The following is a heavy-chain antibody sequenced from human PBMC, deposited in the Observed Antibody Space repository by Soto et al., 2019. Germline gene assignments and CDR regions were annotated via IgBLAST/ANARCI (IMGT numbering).Heavy chain of an antibody. D-gene: IGHD2-21*02. CDR1: GLPFSNYA. CDR2: ISYEGSNK. CDR3: ARAVTGGHNFYHFGMDV. J-gene: IGHJ6*02. V-gene: IGHV3-30*03. Sequence: QVQLVESGGGVVQPGRSLRLSCAASGLPFSNYAMHWVRQAPVKGLEWVAVISYEGSNKYYADSVKGRFTVSRDNAKNTLYLQMHSLRAEDSGVYYCARAVTGGHNFYHFGMDVWGQGTTVCVSS.